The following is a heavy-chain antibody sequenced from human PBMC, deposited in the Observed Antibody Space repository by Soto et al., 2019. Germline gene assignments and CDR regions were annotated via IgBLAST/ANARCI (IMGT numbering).Heavy chain of an antibody. D-gene: IGHD6-13*01. J-gene: IGHJ4*02. Sequence: QVQLVESGGGVVQPGRSLRLSCAASGFTFSSYGMHWVRQAPGKGLEWVAVISYDGSNKYYADSVKGRFTISRDTSKNTLYLQMNSLRAEDTAVYYCAKEDSSSHWGQGTLVTVSS. V-gene: IGHV3-30*18. CDR1: GFTFSSYG. CDR2: ISYDGSNK. CDR3: AKEDSSSH.